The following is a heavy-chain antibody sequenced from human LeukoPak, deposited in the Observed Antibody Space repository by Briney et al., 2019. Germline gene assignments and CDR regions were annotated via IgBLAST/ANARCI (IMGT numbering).Heavy chain of an antibody. CDR2: IYYSGST. D-gene: IGHD3-22*01. CDR1: GGSISSYY. Sequence: PSETLSLTCTVSGGSISSYYWSWIRQPPGKGLEWIGYIYYSGSTNYNPSLKSRVTISVDTSKNQFSLKLSSATAADTAVYYCARAFEGGSYTDSWGQGALVTVSS. J-gene: IGHJ4*02. CDR3: ARAFEGGSYTDS. V-gene: IGHV4-59*01.